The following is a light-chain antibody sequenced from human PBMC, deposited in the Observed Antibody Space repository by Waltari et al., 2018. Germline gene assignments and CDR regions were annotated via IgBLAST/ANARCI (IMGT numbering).Light chain of an antibody. CDR1: RNDLGTYHN. Sequence: QSALTPPASVSGSPGQSITISCTGTRNDLGTYHNVSWYQQHPGKAPKLMIFDVSGRPSGVSDRFSGSKSDNTASLTISGLQGVDEADYYCSAAAGGNVVLFGGGTKVTVL. J-gene: IGLJ3*02. V-gene: IGLV2-14*03. CDR3: SAAAGGNVVL. CDR2: DVS.